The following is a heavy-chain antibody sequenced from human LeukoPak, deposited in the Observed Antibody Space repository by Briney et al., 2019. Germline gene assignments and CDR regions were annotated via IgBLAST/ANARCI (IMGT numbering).Heavy chain of an antibody. D-gene: IGHD3-3*01. CDR2: IIPIFGTA. J-gene: IGHJ4*02. Sequence: SVKVSCKASGGTFSSYAISWVRQAPGQGLEWMGGIIPIFGTANYAQKFQGRVTITTDESTSTAYMELSSLRSEDTAVYYCATWPLRFLEYDYFDYWGQGTLVTVSS. CDR1: GGTFSSYA. CDR3: ATWPLRFLEYDYFDY. V-gene: IGHV1-69*05.